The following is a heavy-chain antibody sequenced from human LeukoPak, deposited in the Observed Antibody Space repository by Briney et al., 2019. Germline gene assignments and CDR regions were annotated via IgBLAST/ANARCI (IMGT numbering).Heavy chain of an antibody. D-gene: IGHD6-13*01. CDR2: TYYSGST. J-gene: IGHJ4*02. V-gene: IGHV4-59*01. CDR3: ASCRAVAGTYYFDY. Sequence: PSETLSLTCTVSGGSIRSYYWSWIRQPPGKGLEWIGYTYYSGSTDYNSSLKSRVTISLDTSRNQFSLKLSSVTAADTAVYYCASCRAVAGTYYFDYWGQGTLVTVSS. CDR1: GGSIRSYY.